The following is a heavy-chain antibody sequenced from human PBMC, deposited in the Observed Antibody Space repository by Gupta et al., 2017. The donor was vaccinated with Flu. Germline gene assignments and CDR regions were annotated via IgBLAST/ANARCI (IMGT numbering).Heavy chain of an antibody. CDR3: ARAYSSSWYYYYYYYMDV. CDR1: GFTFSDYY. J-gene: IGHJ6*03. Sequence: QVQLESGGGLVKPGGSLRLSCAASGFTFSDYYMSWIRQAPGKGLEWVSYISSSGSTIYYADSVKGRFTISRDNAKNSLYLQMNSLRAEDTAVYYCARAYSSSWYYYYYYYMDVWGKGTTVTVSS. D-gene: IGHD6-13*01. CDR2: ISSSGSTI. V-gene: IGHV3-11*01.